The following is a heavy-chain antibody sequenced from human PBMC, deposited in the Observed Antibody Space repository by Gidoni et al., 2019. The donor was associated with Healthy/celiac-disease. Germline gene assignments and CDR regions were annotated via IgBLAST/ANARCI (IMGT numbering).Heavy chain of an antibody. CDR1: GGSFSGYY. CDR2: INHSGST. V-gene: IGHV4-34*01. CDR3: ARRPRGYTYGYVDYFDY. D-gene: IGHD5-18*01. Sequence: QVQLQQWGAGLLKPSETLSLTCAVYGGSFSGYYWRWIRQPPGKGLEWIGEINHSGSTNYNPSLKSRVTISLDTSKNQFSLKLSSVTAADTAVYYCARRPRGYTYGYVDYFDYWGQGTLVTVSS. J-gene: IGHJ4*02.